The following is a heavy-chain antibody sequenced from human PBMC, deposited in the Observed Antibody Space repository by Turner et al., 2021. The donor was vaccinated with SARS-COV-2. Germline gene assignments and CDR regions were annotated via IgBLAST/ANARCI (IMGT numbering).Heavy chain of an antibody. V-gene: IGHV4-39*01. J-gene: IGHJ4*02. CDR3: ARLYYESIGYYSSGLDY. CDR1: GGSIGSSSYY. CDR2: IYNSGGT. Sequence: QLQLLESGPGLVKPSETLSLTCTVSGGSIGSSSYYWGWIRQPPGKGLEWIGSIYNSGGTYYNPSVKSRVTISVDTSKNQFYLKLSLVTAADTAVYYCARLYYESIGYYSSGLDYWGQGTLVTVSS. D-gene: IGHD3-22*01.